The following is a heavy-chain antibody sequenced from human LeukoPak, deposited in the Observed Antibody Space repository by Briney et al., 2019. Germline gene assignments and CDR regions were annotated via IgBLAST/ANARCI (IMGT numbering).Heavy chain of an antibody. J-gene: IGHJ6*02. D-gene: IGHD2-2*01. CDR2: ISYDGSNK. CDR1: GFTFSSYA. Sequence: TGGSLRLSCAASGFTFSSYAMHWVRQAPGKGLEWVAVISYDGSNKYYADSVKGRFTISRDNSKNTLYLQMNSLRAEDTAVYYCARNFRYCSSTSCYAGPLPIYGMDVWGQGTTVTVSS. CDR3: ARNFRYCSSTSCYAGPLPIYGMDV. V-gene: IGHV3-30-3*01.